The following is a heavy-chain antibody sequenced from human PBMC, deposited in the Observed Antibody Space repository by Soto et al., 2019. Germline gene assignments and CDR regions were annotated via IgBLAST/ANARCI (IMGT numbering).Heavy chain of an antibody. CDR2: IYYSGST. D-gene: IGHD6-13*01. CDR1: GGSISSGGYY. CDR3: ARRYSSAFDI. Sequence: SETLSLTCTVSGGSISSGGYYWSWIRQHPGKGLEWIGYIYYSGSTYYNPSLKSRVTISVDTSKNQFSLKLSSVTAADTAVYYCARRYSSAFDIWGQGTTVTVSS. J-gene: IGHJ3*02. V-gene: IGHV4-31*03.